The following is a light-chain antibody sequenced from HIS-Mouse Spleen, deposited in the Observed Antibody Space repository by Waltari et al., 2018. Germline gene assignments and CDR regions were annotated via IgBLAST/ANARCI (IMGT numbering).Light chain of an antibody. Sequence: QSALTQPASVSWSPGQSITIPCTGTSSDVGGYNYRSWYQPPPGKSPKRMIYDVSNRPSGVSNRFSGSKSGNTASLTISGLQAEDEADYYCSSYTSSSTLVFGGGTKLTVL. CDR3: SSYTSSSTLV. CDR2: DVS. J-gene: IGLJ2*01. CDR1: SSDVGGYNY. V-gene: IGLV2-14*03.